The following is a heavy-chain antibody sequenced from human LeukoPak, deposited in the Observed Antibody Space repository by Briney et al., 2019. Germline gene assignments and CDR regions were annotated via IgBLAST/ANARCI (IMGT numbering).Heavy chain of an antibody. CDR3: ARDDPDYDFWSGSS. CDR1: GYTFTSYD. V-gene: IGHV1-69*05. Sequence: PVKVSCKASGYTFTSYDINWVRQATGQGLEWMGRIIPIFGTANYAQKFQGRVTITTDESTSTAYMELSSLRSEDTAVYYCARDDPDYDFWSGSSWGQGTLVTVSS. CDR2: IIPIFGTA. D-gene: IGHD3-3*01. J-gene: IGHJ4*02.